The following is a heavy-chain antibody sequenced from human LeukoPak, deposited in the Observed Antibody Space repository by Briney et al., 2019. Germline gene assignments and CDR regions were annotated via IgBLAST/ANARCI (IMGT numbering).Heavy chain of an antibody. D-gene: IGHD2-15*01. V-gene: IGHV1-69*13. CDR1: GGTFSSYA. CDR2: IIPIFGTA. J-gene: IGHJ3*02. CDR3: ARELWDIVVVVAATRGTFDI. Sequence: SVKVSCKASGGTFSSYAISWVRQAPGQGLEWMGGIIPIFGTANYAQKFQGRVTITADESTSTAYMELSSLRSEDTAVYYCARELWDIVVVVAATRGTFDIWGQGTMVTVSS.